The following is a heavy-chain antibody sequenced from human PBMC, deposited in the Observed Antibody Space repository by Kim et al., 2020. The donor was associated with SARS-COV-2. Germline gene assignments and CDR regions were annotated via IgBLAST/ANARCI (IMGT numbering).Heavy chain of an antibody. V-gene: IGHV4-39*01. Sequence: SETLSLTCTVSGGSISSSSYYWGWIRQPPGKGLEWIGSIYYSGSTYYNPSLKSRVTISVDTSKNQFSLKLSSVTAADTAVYYCARHFNYRDSSGYYFSGADIWGQGTMVTVSS. D-gene: IGHD3-22*01. J-gene: IGHJ3*02. CDR2: IYYSGST. CDR3: ARHFNYRDSSGYYFSGADI. CDR1: GGSISSSSYY.